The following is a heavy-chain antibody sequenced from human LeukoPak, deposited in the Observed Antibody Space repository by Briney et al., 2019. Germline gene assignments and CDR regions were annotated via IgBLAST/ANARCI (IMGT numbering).Heavy chain of an antibody. CDR3: ARDHVKLGSSFHPFDAFDV. D-gene: IGHD2-2*01. J-gene: IGHJ3*01. CDR2: INTNTGNP. Sequence: ASVKVSCKASGYTFTNYAMNWVRQAPGQGLEWMGWINTNTGNPTYAQGFTGRFVFSLDTSVSTAYLQISSLKAEDTAVCYCARDHVKLGSSFHPFDAFDVWGQGTLVTVSS. CDR1: GYTFTNYA. V-gene: IGHV7-4-1*02.